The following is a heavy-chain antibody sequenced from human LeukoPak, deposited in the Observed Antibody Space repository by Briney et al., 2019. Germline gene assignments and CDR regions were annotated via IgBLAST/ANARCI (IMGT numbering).Heavy chain of an antibody. Sequence: GGSLRPSCAASGFTFSSYGMHWVRQAPGKGLEWVAFIRYDGSNKYYADSVKGRFTIYRDNSKNTLYLQMNSLRAEDTAVYYCAKVLALGYSSGWYLDGAFDIWGQGTMVTVSS. V-gene: IGHV3-30*02. CDR3: AKVLALGYSSGWYLDGAFDI. D-gene: IGHD6-19*01. CDR1: GFTFSSYG. J-gene: IGHJ3*02. CDR2: IRYDGSNK.